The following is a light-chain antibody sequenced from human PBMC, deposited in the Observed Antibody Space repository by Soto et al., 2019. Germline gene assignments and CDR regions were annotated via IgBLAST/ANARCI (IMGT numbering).Light chain of an antibody. V-gene: IGKV1-5*01. CDR1: QNISTW. Sequence: DIKMTQSPSTLSASVGDRVIITCRASQNISTWLAWYQQKPGRAPKLLIYAASTLQSGVPSRFSGSGSGTDFTLTISCLQSEDFATYYCQQYYSYPPGTFGQGTKVDIK. CDR3: QQYYSYPPGT. J-gene: IGKJ1*01. CDR2: AAS.